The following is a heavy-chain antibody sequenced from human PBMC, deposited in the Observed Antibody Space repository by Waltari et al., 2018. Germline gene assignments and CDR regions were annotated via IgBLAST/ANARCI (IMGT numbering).Heavy chain of an antibody. Sequence: QVQLVQSGAEVKKPGASVKVSCKASGCTFTSYDINWVRQATGQGLEWMGWMNTNSGNTGYAQKFQGRVTMTRNTSISTAYMELSSLRSEDTAVYYCARGGYYYDSSGYYSSYYYYGMDVWGQGP. D-gene: IGHD3-22*01. CDR3: ARGGYYYDSSGYYSSYYYYGMDV. CDR2: MNTNSGNT. V-gene: IGHV1-8*01. J-gene: IGHJ6*02. CDR1: GCTFTSYD.